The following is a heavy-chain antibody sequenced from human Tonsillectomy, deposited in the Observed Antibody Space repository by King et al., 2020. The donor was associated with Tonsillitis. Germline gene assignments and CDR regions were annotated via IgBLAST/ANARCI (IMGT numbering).Heavy chain of an antibody. CDR3: ARQKQSAGSFDY. CDR2: IYYSASN. J-gene: IGHJ4*02. V-gene: IGHV4-39*01. CDR1: GGSISSNSYY. Sequence: LQLQESGPGLVKPSETLSLTCTVSGGSISSNSYYWGWLRQPPGKGLEWIGSIYYSASNNYNPALKSRVTISVDTSHNQITLKLSSVTAADTAVYYCARQKQSAGSFDYWGQGTLVTVSS. D-gene: IGHD3-10*01.